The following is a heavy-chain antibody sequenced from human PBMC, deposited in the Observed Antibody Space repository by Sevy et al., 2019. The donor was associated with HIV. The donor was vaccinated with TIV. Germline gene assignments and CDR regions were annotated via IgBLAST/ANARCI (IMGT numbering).Heavy chain of an antibody. J-gene: IGHJ6*02. V-gene: IGHV1-2*02. CDR1: GYTFTGYY. D-gene: IGHD6-13*01. Sequence: ASVKVSCKASGYTFTGYYMHWVRQAPGQGLEWMGWINPNSGGTNYAQKFQGRVTMTRDTSISTAYMELSRLRSDDMAVYYCARDQYSSSPKAGGMDVWGQGTTVTVSS. CDR3: ARDQYSSSPKAGGMDV. CDR2: INPNSGGT.